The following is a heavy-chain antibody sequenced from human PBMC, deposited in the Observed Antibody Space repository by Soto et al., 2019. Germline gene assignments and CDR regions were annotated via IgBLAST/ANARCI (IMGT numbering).Heavy chain of an antibody. J-gene: IGHJ3*02. CDR1: GYSFTSYW. D-gene: IGHD3-22*01. CDR3: ARFRTYYDSSGFAFDI. Sequence: GESLKISCKGPGYSFTSYWISWVRQMPGKGLEWMGRIDPSDSYTNYSPSFQGHVTIPADKSISTAYLQWSSLKASDTAMYYCARFRTYYDSSGFAFDIWGQGTMVTVSS. CDR2: IDPSDSYT. V-gene: IGHV5-10-1*01.